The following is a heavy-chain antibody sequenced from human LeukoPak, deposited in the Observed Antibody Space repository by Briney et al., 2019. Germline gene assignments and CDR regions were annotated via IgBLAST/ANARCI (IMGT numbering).Heavy chain of an antibody. V-gene: IGHV4-34*01. CDR3: ARGLNYMVRGVIRWFDP. J-gene: IGHJ5*02. CDR2: INHSGST. CDR1: GGSFSGYY. Sequence: SETLSLTRAVYGGSFSGYYWSWIRQPPGKGLEWIGEINHSGSTNYNPSLKSRVTISVDTSKNQFSLKLSSVTAADTAVYYCARGLNYMVRGVIRWFDPWGQGTLVTVSS. D-gene: IGHD3-10*01.